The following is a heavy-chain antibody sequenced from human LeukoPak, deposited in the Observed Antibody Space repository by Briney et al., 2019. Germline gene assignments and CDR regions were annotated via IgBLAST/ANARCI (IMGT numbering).Heavy chain of an antibody. CDR2: ISSSSSYI. D-gene: IGHD2-15*01. CDR1: GFTFSSYS. V-gene: IGHV3-21*01. Sequence: GGSLRLSCAASGFTFSSYSMNWVRQAPGKGLEWVSSISSSSSYIYYADSVKGRFTISRDNARNSLYLQMNSLRAEDTAVYYCARHLGYCSGGSCYNFAYWGQGALVTVSS. J-gene: IGHJ4*02. CDR3: ARHLGYCSGGSCYNFAY.